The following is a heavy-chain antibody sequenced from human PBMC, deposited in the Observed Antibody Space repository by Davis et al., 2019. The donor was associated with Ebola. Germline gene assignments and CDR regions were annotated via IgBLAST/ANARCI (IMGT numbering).Heavy chain of an antibody. J-gene: IGHJ4*02. CDR3: ARSIAARPPDY. CDR2: ISAYNGNT. CDR1: GYTFTSYY. D-gene: IGHD6-6*01. Sequence: ASVKVSCKASGYTFTSYYMHWVRQAPGQGLEWMGWISAYNGNTNYAQKLQGRVTMTTDTSTSTAYMELRSLRSDDTAVYYCARSIAARPPDYWGQGTLVTVSS. V-gene: IGHV1-18*04.